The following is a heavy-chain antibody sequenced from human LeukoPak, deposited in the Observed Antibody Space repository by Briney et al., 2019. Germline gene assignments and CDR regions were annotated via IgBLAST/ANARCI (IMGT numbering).Heavy chain of an antibody. CDR1: GGSFSGYY. D-gene: IGHD3-22*01. V-gene: IGHV4-34*01. CDR2: IYYSGTT. J-gene: IGHJ4*02. Sequence: PSETLSLTCAVYGGSFSGYYWSWIRQPPGKGLEWIGTIYYSGTTNYNPSLKSRVTISVDTSKNQFSLKLSSVTAADTAVYYCARVPPYYYDSSGYFDYWGQGTLVTVSS. CDR3: ARVPPYYYDSSGYFDY.